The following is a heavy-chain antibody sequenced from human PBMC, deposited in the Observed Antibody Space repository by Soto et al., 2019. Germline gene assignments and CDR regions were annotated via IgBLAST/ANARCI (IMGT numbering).Heavy chain of an antibody. CDR3: TSEMRHTTTWYGAFNV. Sequence: EVQLVESGGGLVKPGGSLRLSCAATGFSFSSAWMDWVRQAPGKGLEWVGRIKSKADGGTTDFATPVKGRFTISRDDSRNIPFLQLSNLETEDTAIYYCTSEMRHTTTWYGAFNVWGQGAMITVSS. CDR1: GFSFSSAW. V-gene: IGHV3-15*01. J-gene: IGHJ3*01. D-gene: IGHD3-10*01. CDR2: IKSKADGGTT.